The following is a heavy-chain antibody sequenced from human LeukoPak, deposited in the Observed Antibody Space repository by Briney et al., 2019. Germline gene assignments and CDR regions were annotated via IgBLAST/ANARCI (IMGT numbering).Heavy chain of an antibody. CDR1: GFTLSSYW. CDR3: AKHTAVGDYFDY. J-gene: IGHJ4*02. V-gene: IGHV3-23*01. CDR2: ISGSGGGT. D-gene: IGHD1-26*01. Sequence: GGSLRLSCAASGFTLSSYWMHWVRQAPGKGLEWVSSISGSGGGTDYADSVKGRFTISRDNSKNTLYLQMNSLRAEDTAVYYCAKHTAVGDYFDYWGQGTLVTVSS.